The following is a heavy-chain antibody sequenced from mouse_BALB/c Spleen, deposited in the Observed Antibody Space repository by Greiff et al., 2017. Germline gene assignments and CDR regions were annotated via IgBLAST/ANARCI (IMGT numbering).Heavy chain of an antibody. Sequence: EVKLQESGGGLVQPGGSLRLSCATSGFTFTDYYMSWVRQPPGKALEWLGFIRNKANGYTTEYSASVKGRFIVSRDTSQSILYLQMNALRAEDTAISDCARDYYGHWYCDVWGAGTTVTVSS. V-gene: IGHV7-3*02. D-gene: IGHD1-1*01. CDR2: IRNKANGYTT. CDR3: ARDYYGHWYCDV. J-gene: IGHJ1*01. CDR1: GFTFTDYY.